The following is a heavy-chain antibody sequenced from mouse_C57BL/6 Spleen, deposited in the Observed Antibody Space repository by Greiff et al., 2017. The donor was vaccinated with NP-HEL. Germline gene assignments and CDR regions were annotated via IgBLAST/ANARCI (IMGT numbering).Heavy chain of an antibody. D-gene: IGHD1-1*01. CDR2: ISYDGSN. J-gene: IGHJ2*01. V-gene: IGHV3-6*01. Sequence: VQLKQSGPGLVKPSQSLSLTCSVTGYSITSGYYWNWIRQFPGNKLEWMGYISYDGSNNYNPSLKNRISITRDTSKNQFFLKLNSVTTEDTATYYCARGFTTVFDYWGQGTTLTVSS. CDR3: ARGFTTVFDY. CDR1: GYSITSGYY.